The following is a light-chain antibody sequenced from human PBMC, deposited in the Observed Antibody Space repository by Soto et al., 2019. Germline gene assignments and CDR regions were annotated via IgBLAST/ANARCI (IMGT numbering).Light chain of an antibody. CDR2: GES. CDR3: QKYNSAPWT. Sequence: DIQMTQSPSSLSASVGDRVTITCRASQGISNYLAWYQLKPGKVPKLLIYGESTLQSGVPSRFSGSGSGTDFTLTISSLQPEDVATYYCQKYNSAPWTFGQGTKVEIK. V-gene: IGKV1-27*01. CDR1: QGISNY. J-gene: IGKJ1*01.